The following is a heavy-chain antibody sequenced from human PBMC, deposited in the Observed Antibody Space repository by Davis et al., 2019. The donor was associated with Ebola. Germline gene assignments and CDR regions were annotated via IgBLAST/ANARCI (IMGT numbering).Heavy chain of an antibody. D-gene: IGHD3-10*01. Sequence: GESLKISCAASGFTFSSYSMNWVRQAPGKGLEWVSYISSSSSTIYYADSVKGRFTISRDNAKNSLYLQMNSLRDEDTAVYYCARGPLRGVNYWGQGTLVTVSS. CDR2: ISSSSSTI. V-gene: IGHV3-48*02. CDR3: ARGPLRGVNY. J-gene: IGHJ4*02. CDR1: GFTFSSYS.